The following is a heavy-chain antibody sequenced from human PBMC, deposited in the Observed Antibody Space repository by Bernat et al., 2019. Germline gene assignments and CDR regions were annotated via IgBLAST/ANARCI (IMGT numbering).Heavy chain of an antibody. CDR2: IYYTGST. J-gene: IGHJ6*03. CDR3: ARVQSGGDYYYYMDV. Sequence: QVQLEESGPGLVKPSQTLSLTCTVSRGSISSHSYFWSWIRQHPAKGLEWIGHIYYTGSTYYNPSLESRATISVDTSKNQFSRKLSSVTAADTALYYCARVQSGGDYYYYMDVWGKGTTVTVSS. CDR1: RGSISSHSYF. V-gene: IGHV4-31*03. D-gene: IGHD3-3*01.